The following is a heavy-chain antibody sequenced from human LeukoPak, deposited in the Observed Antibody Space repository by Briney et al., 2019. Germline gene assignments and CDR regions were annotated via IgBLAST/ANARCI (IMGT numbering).Heavy chain of an antibody. D-gene: IGHD3-10*01. V-gene: IGHV3-23*01. CDR3: AKIGFGELSFDY. CDR2: ISGSGGST. Sequence: GGSLRLSCAASGFTFSSYAMSWVRQAPGKGLEWVSAISGSGGSTYYADSVKGRFTVSRDNSKNTLYLQMNSLRAEDTAVYYCAKIGFGELSFDYWGQGTLVTVSS. CDR1: GFTFSSYA. J-gene: IGHJ4*02.